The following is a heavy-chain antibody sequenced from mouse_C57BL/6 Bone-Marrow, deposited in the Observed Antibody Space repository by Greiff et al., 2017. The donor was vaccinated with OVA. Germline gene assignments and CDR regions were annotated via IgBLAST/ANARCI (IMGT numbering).Heavy chain of an antibody. CDR1: GYTFTDYE. Sequence: QVQLQQSGAELVRPGASVTLSCKASGYTFTDYEMHWVKQTPVHGLEWIGAIYPETGGTAYNQKFKGKAILTADKSSSTAYMELRSLTSEDSAVYSCTRWSYSNTDGGGQGTTLTVS. CDR3: TRWSYSNTDG. D-gene: IGHD2-5*01. V-gene: IGHV1-15*01. CDR2: IYPETGGT. J-gene: IGHJ2*01.